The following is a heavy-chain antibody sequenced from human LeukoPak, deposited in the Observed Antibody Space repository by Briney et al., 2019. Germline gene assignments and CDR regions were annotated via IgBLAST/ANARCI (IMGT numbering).Heavy chain of an antibody. Sequence: PGGSLRLSCAVSGFTISSNYMSWVRQAPRQGLEWVSVIYSGSNTYYADSVKGRFTISRDNSKNTLYLQMNSLRAEDTAVYYCAREPLHSSSRGYFDYWGQGTLVTVSS. CDR3: AREPLHSSSRGYFDY. V-gene: IGHV3-66*01. CDR2: IYSGSNT. CDR1: GFTISSNY. D-gene: IGHD6-13*01. J-gene: IGHJ4*02.